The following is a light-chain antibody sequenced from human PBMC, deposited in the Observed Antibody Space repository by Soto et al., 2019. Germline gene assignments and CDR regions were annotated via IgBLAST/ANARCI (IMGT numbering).Light chain of an antibody. V-gene: IGKV3-15*01. J-gene: IGKJ1*01. CDR2: GAS. Sequence: EIVMTQSPATLSVSPGERATLSCRASQSVTSNLAWYQQKPGQAPRLLIYGASTRATGVPARFSGSGSGTDFTLTISRLQSEDFAVYYCQQYNDWWTFGQGTNVEI. CDR3: QQYNDWWT. CDR1: QSVTSN.